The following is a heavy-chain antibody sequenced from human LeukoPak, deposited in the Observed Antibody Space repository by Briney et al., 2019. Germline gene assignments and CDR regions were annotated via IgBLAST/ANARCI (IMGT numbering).Heavy chain of an antibody. CDR2: INHSGGT. D-gene: IGHD4-17*01. CDR1: GGSFSGYY. V-gene: IGHV4-34*01. CDR3: ARYGGLRSDY. J-gene: IGHJ4*02. Sequence: PSETLSLTCAVYGGSFSGYYWSWIRQPPGKGLEWIGEINHSGGTNYNPSLKSRVTISVDTSKNQFSLKLSSVTAADTAVYYCARYGGLRSDYWGQGTLVTASS.